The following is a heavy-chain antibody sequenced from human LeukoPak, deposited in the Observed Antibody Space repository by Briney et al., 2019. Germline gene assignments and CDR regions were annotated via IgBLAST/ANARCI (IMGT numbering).Heavy chain of an antibody. D-gene: IGHD3-22*01. CDR1: GFTFSSYA. V-gene: IGHV3-30-3*01. Sequence: GGSLRLSCAASGFTFSSYAMHWVRQAPGKGLEWVAVISYDGSNKYYADSVKGRFTISRDNSKNTLYLQMNSLRAEDTAVYYCARGAWGYDSSAYYPFDSWGQGTLVTVSS. CDR2: ISYDGSNK. J-gene: IGHJ4*02. CDR3: ARGAWGYDSSAYYPFDS.